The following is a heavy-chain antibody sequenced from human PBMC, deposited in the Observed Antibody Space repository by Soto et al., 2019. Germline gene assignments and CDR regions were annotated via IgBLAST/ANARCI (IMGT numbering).Heavy chain of an antibody. V-gene: IGHV3-33*01. CDR3: ARDLNGITGTTGFDY. Sequence: PGGSLRLSCAASGFTFSSYGMHWVRQAPGKGLEWVAVIWYDGSNKYYADSVKGRFTISRDNSKNTLYLQMNSLRAEDTAVYYCARDLNGITGTTGFDYWGQGTLVTVSS. D-gene: IGHD1-7*01. J-gene: IGHJ4*02. CDR2: IWYDGSNK. CDR1: GFTFSSYG.